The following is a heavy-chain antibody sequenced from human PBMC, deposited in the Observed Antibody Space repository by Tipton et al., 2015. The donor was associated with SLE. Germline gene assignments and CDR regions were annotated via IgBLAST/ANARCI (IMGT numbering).Heavy chain of an antibody. J-gene: IGHJ3*02. D-gene: IGHD2-15*01. CDR2: ISYDGSNK. CDR1: GFTFSSYA. CDR3: AREGDIVVVVDAFDI. V-gene: IGHV3-30*04. Sequence: RSLRLSCAASGFTFSSYAMHWVRQAPGKGLEWVAVISYDGSNKYYADSVKGRFIISRDNSKNTLYLQMNSLRAEDTAVYYCAREGDIVVVVDAFDIWGQGTMVTVSS.